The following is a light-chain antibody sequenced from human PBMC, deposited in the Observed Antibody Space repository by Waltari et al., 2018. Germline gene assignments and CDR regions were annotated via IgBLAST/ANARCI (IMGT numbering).Light chain of an antibody. Sequence: ETVLTQSPHTLSFSPGETATLSCRAGKSISSRYVAWYQQTPGQAHRLLIYAASRRAPGTPDRFSGRGSDIEFALTIYRQKPEDFAVYYCQQYGNPPITFGGGTKVEPK. CDR1: KSISSRY. CDR2: AAS. V-gene: IGKV3-20*01. CDR3: QQYGNPPIT. J-gene: IGKJ4*01.